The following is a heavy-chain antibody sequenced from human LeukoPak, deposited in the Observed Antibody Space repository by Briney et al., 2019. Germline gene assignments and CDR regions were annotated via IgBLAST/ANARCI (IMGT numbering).Heavy chain of an antibody. Sequence: SETLSLTCTVSGGSISSGSYYWSWIRQPAGKGLERIGRIYTSGSTNYNPSLKSRVTISVDTSKYQFSLKLSSVTAADTAVYYCARVRIAAAYDAFDIWGQGTMVTVSS. V-gene: IGHV4-61*02. D-gene: IGHD6-13*01. CDR1: GGSISSGSYY. CDR3: ARVRIAAAYDAFDI. CDR2: IYTSGST. J-gene: IGHJ3*02.